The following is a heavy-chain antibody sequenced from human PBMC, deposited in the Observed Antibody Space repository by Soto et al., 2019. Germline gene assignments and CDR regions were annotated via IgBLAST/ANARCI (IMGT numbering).Heavy chain of an antibody. Sequence: GESLKISCKGSGYSFTSYWISWVRQMPGKGLEWMGRIDPSDSYTNYSPSFQGHVTISADKSISTAYLQWSSLKASDTAMYYCAGLAGYRSPSYYSGMDVWGQGTTVTVSS. CDR1: GYSFTSYW. V-gene: IGHV5-10-1*01. CDR3: AGLAGYRSPSYYSGMDV. CDR2: IDPSDSYT. D-gene: IGHD6-6*01. J-gene: IGHJ6*02.